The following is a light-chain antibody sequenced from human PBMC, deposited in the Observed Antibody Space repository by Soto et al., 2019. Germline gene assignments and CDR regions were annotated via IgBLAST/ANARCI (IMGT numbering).Light chain of an antibody. CDR2: GAS. V-gene: IGKV3-15*01. CDR1: QSVSSN. CDR3: QQYNNWPPLT. Sequence: EIVMTQSPATLSVSPGDRVSVSCRASQSVSSNLAWYQQKPGQAPSLLIHGASTRAPGIAARFSGSGSGTEFTLTISSLQSEDVAFYYCQQYNNWPPLTFGGGTKVEIK. J-gene: IGKJ4*01.